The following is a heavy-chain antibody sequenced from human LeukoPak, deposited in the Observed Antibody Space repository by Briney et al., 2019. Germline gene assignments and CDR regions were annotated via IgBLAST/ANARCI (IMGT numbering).Heavy chain of an antibody. CDR1: GFTFDNFA. V-gene: IGHV3-23*01. CDR2: ITGSGGST. D-gene: IGHD1-26*01. CDR3: APRIVGATVVDL. Sequence: QPGGSLRLSCAPSGFTFDNFAMTWVRQAPGKGLEWVSEITGSGGSTYYADSVKGRFTISRDNSKNTLYLQMNSLRAEGTAVYYCAPRIVGATVVDLWGRGTLVTVSS. J-gene: IGHJ2*01.